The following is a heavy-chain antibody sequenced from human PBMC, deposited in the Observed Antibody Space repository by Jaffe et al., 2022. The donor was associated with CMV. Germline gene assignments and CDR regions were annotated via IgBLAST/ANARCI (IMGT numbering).Heavy chain of an antibody. Sequence: EVQLVESGGGLVKPGRSLRLSCTASGFTFGDYAMSWFRQAPGKGLEWVGFIRSKAYGGTTEYAASVKGRFTISRDDSKSIAYLQMNSLKTEDTAVYYCTRDNTYYYDSSGYKVADAFDIWGQGTMVTVSS. D-gene: IGHD3-22*01. CDR3: TRDNTYYYDSSGYKVADAFDI. V-gene: IGHV3-49*05. J-gene: IGHJ3*02. CDR1: GFTFGDYA. CDR2: IRSKAYGGTT.